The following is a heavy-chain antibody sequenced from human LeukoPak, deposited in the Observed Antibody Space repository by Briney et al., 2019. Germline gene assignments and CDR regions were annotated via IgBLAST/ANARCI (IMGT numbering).Heavy chain of an antibody. J-gene: IGHJ4*02. V-gene: IGHV3-21*03. CDR3: ASQRGYSYGCVY. CDR1: GFTFSSYS. Sequence: GGSLGLSCAASGFTFSSYSMNWVRQAPGKGLEWASSISSSSSYIYYADSVKGRFTISRDNAKNSLYLHMNSLRAEDTAVYYCASQRGYSYGCVYWGQGTLVTVSS. D-gene: IGHD5-18*01. CDR2: ISSSSSYI.